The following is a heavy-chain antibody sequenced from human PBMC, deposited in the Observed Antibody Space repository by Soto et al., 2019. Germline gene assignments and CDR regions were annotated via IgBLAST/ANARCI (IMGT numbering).Heavy chain of an antibody. CDR2: INHSGST. Sequence: SETLSLTCAVYGGSFSGYYWSWIRQPPGKGLEWIGEINHSGSTNYNPSLKSRVTISVDTSKNQFSLKLSSVTAADTAVYYCARAEYSSSPDEIYYYYYYMDVWGKGTTVTVSS. V-gene: IGHV4-34*01. CDR1: GGSFSGYY. J-gene: IGHJ6*03. D-gene: IGHD6-6*01. CDR3: ARAEYSSSPDEIYYYYYYMDV.